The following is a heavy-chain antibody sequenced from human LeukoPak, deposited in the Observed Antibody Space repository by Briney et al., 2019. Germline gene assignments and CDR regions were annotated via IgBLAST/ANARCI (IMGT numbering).Heavy chain of an antibody. Sequence: GGSLRLSCAASGFTVSSNFMSWFRQAPGKGLEWVSVLYTGGSTHYADSVKGRFTISRDISKNTVHLQMNSLRAEDTAVYYCAKDPRGDFDYGDYGPGYYFDYWGQGTLVTVSS. CDR2: LYTGGST. J-gene: IGHJ4*02. CDR1: GFTVSSNF. D-gene: IGHD4-17*01. CDR3: AKDPRGDFDYGDYGPGYYFDY. V-gene: IGHV3-53*01.